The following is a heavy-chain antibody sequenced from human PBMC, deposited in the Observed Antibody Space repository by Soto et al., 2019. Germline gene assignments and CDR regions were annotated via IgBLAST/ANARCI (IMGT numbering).Heavy chain of an antibody. V-gene: IGHV2-5*02. CDR2: IYWDDDK. Sequence: QITLKESGPTRVKPTQTLALTCNFSGFSISTSGVGVGWIRQSPGKALEWLAVIYWDDDKRYNPSLRSRSTISKDTSKNDVVLLMTNMDPVDTGTYYCVHRRPWSSNWNSGWFDPWGQGTLVTVSS. CDR1: GFSISTSGVG. J-gene: IGHJ5*02. D-gene: IGHD1-1*01. CDR3: VHRRPWSSNWNSGWFDP.